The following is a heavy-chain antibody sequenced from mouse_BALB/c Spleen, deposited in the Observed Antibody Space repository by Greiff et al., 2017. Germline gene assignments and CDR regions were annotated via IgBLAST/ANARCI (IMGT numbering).Heavy chain of an antibody. CDR3: ARRGIYDGYLYYFDY. J-gene: IGHJ2*01. CDR1: GYSITSDYA. D-gene: IGHD2-3*01. Sequence: DVKLQESGPGLVKPSQSLSLTCTVTGYSITSDYAWNWIRQFPGNKLEWMGYISYSGSTSYNPSLKSRISITRDTSKNQFFLQLNSVTTEDTATYYCARRGIYDGYLYYFDYWGQGTTLTVSS. V-gene: IGHV3-2*02. CDR2: ISYSGST.